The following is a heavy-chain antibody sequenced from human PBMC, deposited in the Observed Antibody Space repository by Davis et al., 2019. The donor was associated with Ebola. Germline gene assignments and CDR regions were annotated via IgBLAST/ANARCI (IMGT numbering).Heavy chain of an antibody. CDR1: GVSINNDGYF. V-gene: IGHV4-39*07. CDR3: AAARGSPIWGSYLDS. D-gene: IGHD3-16*01. Sequence: SETLSLTCSVSGVSINNDGYFWAWIRRPPGKGLEWVGSTFHSGDTYFNPSLRSRITISVDTSRNKFSLKLRSVTAADTAIYYCAAARGSPIWGSYLDSWGQGALVTVSS. CDR2: TFHSGDT. J-gene: IGHJ4*02.